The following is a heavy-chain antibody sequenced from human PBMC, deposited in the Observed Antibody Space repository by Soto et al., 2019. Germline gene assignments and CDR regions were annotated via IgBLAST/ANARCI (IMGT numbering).Heavy chain of an antibody. Sequence: EEQLVESGGGLVQPGGSLTLSCAASGFSFSDYYMEWVRQAPGKGLEWVARSRNKVKSYTTDYAASVKGRFTISRDLSKTSLYLEMNHLKTEDTAVYYCSKLEGGWGQGTLVNVSS. V-gene: IGHV3-72*01. CDR2: SRNKVKSYTT. J-gene: IGHJ4*02. CDR3: SKLEGG. D-gene: IGHD3-3*01. CDR1: GFSFSDYY.